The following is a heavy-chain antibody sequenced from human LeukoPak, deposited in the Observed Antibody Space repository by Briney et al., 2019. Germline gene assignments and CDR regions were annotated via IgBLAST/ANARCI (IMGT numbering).Heavy chain of an antibody. CDR3: ARGVGGYCSSTSCYIGSPWFDP. CDR2: MNPNSGNT. V-gene: IGHV1-8*03. Sequence: ASVKVSCKASGYTFTSYVINWVRQATGQGLEWMGWMNPNSGNTGYAQKFQGRVTITRNTSISTAYMELSSLRSEDTAVYYCARGVGGYCSSTSCYIGSPWFDPWGQGTLVTVSS. D-gene: IGHD2-2*02. CDR1: GYTFTSYV. J-gene: IGHJ5*02.